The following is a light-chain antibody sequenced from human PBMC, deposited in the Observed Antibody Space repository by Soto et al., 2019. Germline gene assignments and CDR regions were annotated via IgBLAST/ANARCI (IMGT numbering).Light chain of an antibody. CDR2: GAS. CDR3: QQYNNWPKWS. CDR1: QSVSSN. V-gene: IGKV3-15*01. Sequence: EIVMTQSPATLSVSPGERATLSCRASQSVSSNLAWYQQKPGQAPRLLTYGASTRATGIPARVSGSGSGTEFTLTIGSLQSEDFAVYYCQQYNNWPKWSFGQGTKVDIK. J-gene: IGKJ1*01.